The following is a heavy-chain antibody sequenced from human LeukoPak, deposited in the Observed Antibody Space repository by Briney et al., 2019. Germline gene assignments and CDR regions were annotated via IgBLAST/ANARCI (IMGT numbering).Heavy chain of an antibody. D-gene: IGHD2-2*01. CDR1: GYNFTTYW. V-gene: IGHV5-51*01. CDR2: IYPGDSDA. J-gene: IGHJ6*03. CDR3: ARLAGYCTSASCSYYYYYYMDV. Sequence: GESLKISCKASGYNFTTYWIGWVRQMPGKGLEWMGIIYPGDSDATYSPSFRGQVTISADKSTSTAYLQWSSLKASDTAMYYCARLAGYCTSASCSYYYYYYMDVWGKGTTVTVSS.